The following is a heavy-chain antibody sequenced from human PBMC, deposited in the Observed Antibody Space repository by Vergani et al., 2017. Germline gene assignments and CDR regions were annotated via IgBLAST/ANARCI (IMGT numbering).Heavy chain of an antibody. CDR2: TQFDGSTQ. D-gene: IGHD3-16*01. CDR1: GFTLSNYD. CDR3: AKHFRGWGIDY. V-gene: IGHV3-30*02. J-gene: IGHJ4*02. Sequence: QVQLVESGGGVVQRGGSLRLSCATSGFTLSNYDIQWIRQGPGKGLEFVAVTQFDGSTQYYADSVKGRFTLSRDFSKNTLYLQMNSLRTDDTATYYCAKHFRGWGIDYWGQGTQVIVSS.